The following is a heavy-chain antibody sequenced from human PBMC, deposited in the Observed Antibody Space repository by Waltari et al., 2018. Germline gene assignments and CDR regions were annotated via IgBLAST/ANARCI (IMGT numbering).Heavy chain of an antibody. V-gene: IGHV4-34*01. CDR2: INHSGST. J-gene: IGHJ5*02. CDR3: ARGRRWQEFSS. D-gene: IGHD3-3*01. Sequence: VQRQQWGAGPLKTSETLSPTCAVYGGAISGFFWIWIRQPPGRGLEWIGEINHSGSTNYNPSLKSRVTISLDTSKKHFSLKLISVTAADTAVYYCARGRRWQEFSSWGQGTLVTVSS. CDR1: GGAISGFF.